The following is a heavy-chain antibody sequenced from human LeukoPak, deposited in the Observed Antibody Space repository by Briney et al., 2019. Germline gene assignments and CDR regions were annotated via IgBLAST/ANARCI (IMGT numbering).Heavy chain of an antibody. V-gene: IGHV1-2*02. J-gene: IGHJ4*02. CDR2: INPNSGGT. Sequence: GASVKVSCKASGYTFTGYSVYWVRQAPGQGLEWMGWINPNSGGTNYAQKFQGRVTMTRDTSISTAYMELSRLRSDDTAVYYCARGFFSSGCGGDCSSFDYWGLGILVTVSS. D-gene: IGHD2-21*02. CDR1: GYTFTGYS. CDR3: ARGFFSSGCGGDCSSFDY.